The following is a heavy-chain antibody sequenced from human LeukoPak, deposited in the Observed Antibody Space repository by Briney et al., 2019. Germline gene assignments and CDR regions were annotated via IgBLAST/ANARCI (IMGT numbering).Heavy chain of an antibody. CDR1: GGSSRISSYY. CDR2: IYNSGST. CDR3: ARKYCSSTSCSYAFDI. V-gene: IGHV4-39*07. D-gene: IGHD2-15*01. J-gene: IGHJ3*02. Sequence: SETLSLTCTVAGGSSRISSYYWGWIRQPPGKGLEWIGNIYNSGSTYYNPSLKSRVTMSVDTSKNQFSLKLSSVTAADTAVYFCARKYCSSTSCSYAFDIWGQGTMVTVSS.